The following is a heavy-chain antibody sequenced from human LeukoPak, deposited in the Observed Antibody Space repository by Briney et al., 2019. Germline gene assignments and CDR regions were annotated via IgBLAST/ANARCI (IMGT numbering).Heavy chain of an antibody. CDR2: IYYGGST. D-gene: IGHD6-19*01. J-gene: IGHJ4*02. V-gene: IGHV4-59*01. Sequence: SETLSLTCTVSGGSMSSYFWSWIRQPPGKGLEWIGYIYYGGSTNCNPALNSRVTISVDTSKKQFSLKLSSVTAADTALYYCARLEYSSGWYVYWGQGTLVTVSS. CDR3: ARLEYSSGWYVY. CDR1: GGSMSSYF.